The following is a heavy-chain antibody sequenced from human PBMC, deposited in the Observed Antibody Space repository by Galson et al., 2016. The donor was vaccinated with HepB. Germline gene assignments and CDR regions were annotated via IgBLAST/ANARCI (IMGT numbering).Heavy chain of an antibody. D-gene: IGHD6-19*01. Sequence: QSGAEVKKPGESLKISCKGSGYSFINYWIGWVRQMPGKGLEWMGIIYPGDSDTRYSPSFQGQVTISADKSISTAYLQWSSLKTSDTAMYYCARHGGGSSSGWINWFDPWGQGTLVTVSS. CDR3: ARHGGGSSSGWINWFDP. V-gene: IGHV5-51*01. J-gene: IGHJ5*02. CDR2: IYPGDSDT. CDR1: GYSFINYW.